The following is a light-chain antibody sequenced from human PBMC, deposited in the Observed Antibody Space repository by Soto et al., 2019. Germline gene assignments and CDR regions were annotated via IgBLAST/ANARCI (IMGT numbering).Light chain of an antibody. Sequence: DITVPHGPSTLSTSVGARLTLTCRASQSISRWLAWYQQKPGKAPKALIYDASTLRSGVPSRFSGGGSGTEFTLTISSLQPDDFATYYCQQYNTYSTFGQGTRLEIK. V-gene: IGKV1-5*01. CDR1: QSISRW. CDR3: QQYNTYST. CDR2: DAS. J-gene: IGKJ5*01.